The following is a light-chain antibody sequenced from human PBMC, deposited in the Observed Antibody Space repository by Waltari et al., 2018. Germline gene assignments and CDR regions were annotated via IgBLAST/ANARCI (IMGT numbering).Light chain of an antibody. Sequence: QSALTQPLSVSGSPGQSVTISCTGTSSDVGGYNYVSWYQQHPGKAPKLRIDDVSKRPSGVPDRFACSKSGNTASLTISGLQAEDEADYYCCSYAGSYTGVFGGGTKLTVL. CDR2: DVS. V-gene: IGLV2-11*01. J-gene: IGLJ3*02. CDR1: SSDVGGYNY. CDR3: CSYAGSYTGV.